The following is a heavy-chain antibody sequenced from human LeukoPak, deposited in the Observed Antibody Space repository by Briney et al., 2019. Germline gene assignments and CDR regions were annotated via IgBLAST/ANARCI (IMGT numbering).Heavy chain of an antibody. J-gene: IGHJ6*02. D-gene: IGHD6-25*01. CDR2: IIPIFGTA. CDR3: AAAAMVSPRSLYYYYGMDV. CDR1: GGTFSSYA. Sequence: AAVKVSCKASGGTFSSYAISWVRQAPGQGLEWMGGIIPIFGTANYAQKFQGRVTMTEDTSTDTAYMERSSLRSEDTAVYYCAAAAMVSPRSLYYYYGMDVWGQGTTVTVSS. V-gene: IGHV1-69*06.